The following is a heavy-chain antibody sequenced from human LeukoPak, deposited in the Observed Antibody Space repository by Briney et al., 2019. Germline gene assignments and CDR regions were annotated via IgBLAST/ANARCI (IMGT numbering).Heavy chain of an antibody. Sequence: KPSETLSLTCAVYGGSFSGYYWSWIRQPPGKGLEWIGEINHSGSTNYNPSLKSRVTISVDTSKNQFSLKLSSVTAADTAVYYCARGRGIAVAAPSDYYYGMDVWGKGTTVTVSS. CDR1: GGSFSGYY. D-gene: IGHD6-19*01. V-gene: IGHV4-34*01. CDR2: INHSGST. J-gene: IGHJ6*04. CDR3: ARGRGIAVAAPSDYYYGMDV.